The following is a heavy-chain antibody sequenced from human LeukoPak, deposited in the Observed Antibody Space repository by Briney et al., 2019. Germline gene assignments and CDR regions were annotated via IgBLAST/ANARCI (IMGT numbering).Heavy chain of an antibody. V-gene: IGHV1-46*01. J-gene: IGHJ6*03. CDR3: ARGPPIRGYRYGYDTGYYYSYSMDV. D-gene: IGHD5-18*01. CDR2: INPRGGST. Sequence: ASVKVSCKASGYTFTSYYMHWVRQAPGQGLEWMGIINPRGGSTSYAQKFQGRVTMTRDTSISTAYMELSSLRSEDTAVYYCARGPPIRGYRYGYDTGYYYSYSMDVWGKGTTVTISS. CDR1: GYTFTSYY.